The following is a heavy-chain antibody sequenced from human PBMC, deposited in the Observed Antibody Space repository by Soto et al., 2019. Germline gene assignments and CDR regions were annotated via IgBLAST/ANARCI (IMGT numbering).Heavy chain of an antibody. CDR3: ATQTISYTWDV. V-gene: IGHV4-4*02. D-gene: IGHD1-1*01. Sequence: QVQLQESGPGLVKPSGTLSLSCAVSGGSITNTKWWTWVRQARGKGLEWIGVNSRSAGSTYNPSLKGRVAMSLETSNNQFSLRLSSVTAADTAVYYCATQTISYTWDVWGQGTTVTVS. J-gene: IGHJ6*02. CDR1: GGSITNTKW. CDR2: NSRSAGS.